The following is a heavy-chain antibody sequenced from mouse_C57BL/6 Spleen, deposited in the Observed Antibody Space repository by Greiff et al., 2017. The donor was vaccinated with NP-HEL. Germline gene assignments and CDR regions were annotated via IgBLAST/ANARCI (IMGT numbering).Heavy chain of an antibody. CDR2: INPNNGGT. CDR3: ARWTIYYGNFFDY. CDR1: GYTFTDYN. D-gene: IGHD2-1*01. Sequence: EVQGVESGPELVKPGASVKIPCKASGYTFTDYNMDWVKQSHGKSLEWIGDINPNNGGTIYNQKFKGKATLTVDKSSSTAYMELRSLTSEDTAVYYCARWTIYYGNFFDYWGQGTTLTVSS. V-gene: IGHV1-18*01. J-gene: IGHJ2*01.